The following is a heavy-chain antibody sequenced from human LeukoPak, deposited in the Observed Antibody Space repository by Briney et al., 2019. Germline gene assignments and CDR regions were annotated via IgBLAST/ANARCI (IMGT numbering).Heavy chain of an antibody. CDR1: GFTFSGSA. J-gene: IGHJ6*03. D-gene: IGHD1-1*01. V-gene: IGHV3-73*01. CDR3: TSRHRLEHYYMDV. Sequence: GGSLGLSCAASGFTFSGSAMHWVRQASGKGLEWVGRIRSKANSYATAYAASVKGRFTISRDDSKNTAYLQMNSLKTEDTAVYYCTSRHRLEHYYMDVWGKGTTVTVSS. CDR2: IRSKANSYAT.